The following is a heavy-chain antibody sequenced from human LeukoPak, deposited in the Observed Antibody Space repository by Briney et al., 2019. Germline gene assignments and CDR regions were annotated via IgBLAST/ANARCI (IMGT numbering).Heavy chain of an antibody. V-gene: IGHV1-2*02. D-gene: IGHD3-22*01. CDR3: ARDGHRMYYYGGSDYHFDY. Sequence: ASVKVSCKASGYTFTGYYMHWVRQAPGQGLEWMGWINPNSGGTNYAQKFQGRVTMTRDTSISTAYMELSRLRSDDTALYYCARDGHRMYYYGGSDYHFDYWGQGTLVTVSS. CDR2: INPNSGGT. J-gene: IGHJ4*02. CDR1: GYTFTGYY.